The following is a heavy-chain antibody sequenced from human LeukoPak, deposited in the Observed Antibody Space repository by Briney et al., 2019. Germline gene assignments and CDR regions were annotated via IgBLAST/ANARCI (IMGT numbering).Heavy chain of an antibody. CDR1: GFTFSSYS. CDR2: ISSSSSTI. D-gene: IGHD4-17*01. V-gene: IGHV3-48*01. Sequence: PGGSLRLSCAASGFTFSSYSMNWVRQAPGKGLEWVSYISSSSSTIYYADSVKGRFTISRDNAKNSLYLQMNSLRAEDTAVYYCARDTDTVTTILGYWGQGTLVTVSS. J-gene: IGHJ4*02. CDR3: ARDTDTVTTILGY.